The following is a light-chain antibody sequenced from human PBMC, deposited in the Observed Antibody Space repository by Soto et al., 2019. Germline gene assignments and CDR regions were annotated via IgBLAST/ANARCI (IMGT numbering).Light chain of an antibody. V-gene: IGLV2-23*02. CDR2: EVS. Sequence: QSALTQPASVSGSPGQSITISCTGTSSDVGSYNLVSWYQQHPGKAPKLMIYEVSKLPSGVSNRFYGSKSGNTASLTSSGLEADDEADYYCCSYAVRSTLGFGGGTKLTVL. J-gene: IGLJ2*01. CDR3: CSYAVRSTLG. CDR1: SSDVGSYNL.